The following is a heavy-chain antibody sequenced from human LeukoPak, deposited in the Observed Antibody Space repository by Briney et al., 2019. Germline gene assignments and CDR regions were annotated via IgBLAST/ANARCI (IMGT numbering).Heavy chain of an antibody. CDR2: ISWNSGSM. V-gene: IGHV3-9*01. Sequence: GGSLRLSCAASGFSFDNYAMHWVRHAPGKGLEWVLGISWNSGSMGYADSVQGRFTISGDNAKHSLYLQMNSLRAEDTAFYYCAKDAVGATTLRYFDYWGQGTLVVVSS. D-gene: IGHD1-26*01. J-gene: IGHJ4*02. CDR3: AKDAVGATTLRYFDY. CDR1: GFSFDNYA.